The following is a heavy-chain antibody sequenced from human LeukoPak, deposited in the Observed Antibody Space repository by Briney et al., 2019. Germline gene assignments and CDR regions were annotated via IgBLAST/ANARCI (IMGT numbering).Heavy chain of an antibody. J-gene: IGHJ2*01. Sequence: ASVKVSCKASGYTFTAYYIHWVRQAPGQGLEWMGWISPNSGGTDYAQKFQGRVTMTRDTSISTTYVELSSLTSDDTAVYYCAIQPWGSGNNWYFDLWGRGTLVTVSS. D-gene: IGHD7-27*01. V-gene: IGHV1-2*02. CDR3: AIQPWGSGNNWYFDL. CDR1: GYTFTAYY. CDR2: ISPNSGGT.